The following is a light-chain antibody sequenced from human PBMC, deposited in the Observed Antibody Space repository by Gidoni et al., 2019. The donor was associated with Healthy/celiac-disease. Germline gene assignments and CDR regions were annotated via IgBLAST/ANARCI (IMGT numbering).Light chain of an antibody. Sequence: DIQMTQSLPSLSASVGDRVTITCRASQGISNYLAWYQQKPGKVPKLLIYAASTLQSGVPSRFSGSGSGTDFTLTISSLQPEDVATYYCQKYNSAPPITFGPGTKVEIK. J-gene: IGKJ3*01. CDR2: AAS. CDR3: QKYNSAPPIT. V-gene: IGKV1-27*01. CDR1: QGISNY.